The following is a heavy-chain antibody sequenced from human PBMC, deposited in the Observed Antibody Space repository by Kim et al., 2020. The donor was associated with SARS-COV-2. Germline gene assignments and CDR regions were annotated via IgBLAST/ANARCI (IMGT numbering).Heavy chain of an antibody. J-gene: IGHJ5*02. Sequence: GGSLRLSCAASGFTFSSYAMHWVRQAPGNGLEWVAVISYDGSNKYYVDSVKGRFTISRDNSKNTLYLQMNSLRAEDTAVYYCARDGWGNDYGDYDHPAFGWFDPWGQGTLVTVSS. D-gene: IGHD4-17*01. CDR2: ISYDGSNK. CDR3: ARDGWGNDYGDYDHPAFGWFDP. V-gene: IGHV3-30*04. CDR1: GFTFSSYA.